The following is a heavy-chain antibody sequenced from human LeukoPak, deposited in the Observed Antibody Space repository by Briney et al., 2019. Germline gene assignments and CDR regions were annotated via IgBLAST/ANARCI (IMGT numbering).Heavy chain of an antibody. CDR3: TRRESQGSSTNWYFDL. CDR2: IRSRRDTYAT. V-gene: IGHV3-73*01. D-gene: IGHD6-6*01. Sequence: GGSLRLSCAASGFTFSGSAIHWVRQASGKGLEWVARIRSRRDTYATAYAASVKGRFTISRDDSNNTAYLQMNSLKTEDTAVYYCTRRESQGSSTNWYFDLWGRGTLVTASS. J-gene: IGHJ2*01. CDR1: GFTFSGSA.